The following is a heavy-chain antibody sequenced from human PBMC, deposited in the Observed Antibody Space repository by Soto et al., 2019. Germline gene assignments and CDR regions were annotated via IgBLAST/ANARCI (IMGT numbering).Heavy chain of an antibody. D-gene: IGHD3-10*01. CDR3: ARDVTSSGVTYFDY. Sequence: ESGGGVVPPGRSLRLSCAASGFTFGSFGFHWVHQAPGKGLEWLAIISDDGSNKYLADSVKGRFTISRDNSKNTLYLQMNSLRAEDTAVYYCARDVTSSGVTYFDYWGQGTLVTVSS. V-gene: IGHV3-30-3*01. J-gene: IGHJ4*02. CDR1: GFTFGSFG. CDR2: ISDDGSNK.